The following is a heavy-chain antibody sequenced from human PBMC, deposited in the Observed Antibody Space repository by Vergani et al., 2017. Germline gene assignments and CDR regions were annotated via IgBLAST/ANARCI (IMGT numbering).Heavy chain of an antibody. V-gene: IGHV1-46*01. J-gene: IGHJ5*02. CDR2: INPSGGST. CDR1: GYTFTSYY. D-gene: IGHD2-2*01. CDR3: ARDSRYCSSTSCYVGRDWFDP. Sequence: QVQLVQSGAEVKKPGASVKVSCKASGYTFTSYYMHWVRQAPGQGLEWMGIINPSGGSTSDAQKVQGRVTMTRDTSTSTVYMEMSSLRSEDTAVYYWARDSRYCSSTSCYVGRDWFDPWGQGTLVTVSS.